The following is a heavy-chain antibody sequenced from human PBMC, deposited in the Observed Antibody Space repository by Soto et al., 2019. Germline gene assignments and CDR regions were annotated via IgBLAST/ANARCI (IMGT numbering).Heavy chain of an antibody. CDR1: GFTFSSYA. D-gene: IGHD2-15*01. V-gene: IGHV3-23*01. CDR2: ISGSGGSP. CDR3: AKDIVVVVAAMASWFDP. J-gene: IGHJ5*02. Sequence: PGGSLRLSCAASGFTFSSYAMSWVRQAPGKGLEWVSAISGSGGSPYYADSVKGRFTISRDNSKNTLYLQMNSLRAEDTAVYYCAKDIVVVVAAMASWFDPWGQGTLVTVSS.